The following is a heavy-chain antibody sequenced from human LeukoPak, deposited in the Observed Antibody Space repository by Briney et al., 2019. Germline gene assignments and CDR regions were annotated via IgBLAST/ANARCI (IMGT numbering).Heavy chain of an antibody. CDR1: GGSISSYY. J-gene: IGHJ4*02. CDR2: IYYSGST. D-gene: IGHD3-22*01. CDR3: ARESPLGSSGRWAYYFDY. V-gene: IGHV4-59*01. Sequence: SETLSLTCTVSGGSISSYYWSWIRQPPGKGLEWIGYIYYSGSTNYNPSLKSRVTISVDTSKDQFSLKLSSVTAADTAVYYCARESPLGSSGRWAYYFDYWGQGTLVTVSS.